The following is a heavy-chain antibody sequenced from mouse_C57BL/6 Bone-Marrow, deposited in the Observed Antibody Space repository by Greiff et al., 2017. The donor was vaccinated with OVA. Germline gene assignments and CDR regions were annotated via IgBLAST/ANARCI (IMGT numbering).Heavy chain of an antibody. D-gene: IGHD1-1*01. J-gene: IGHJ1*03. CDR1: GYTFTSYW. Sequence: EVQLQQSGTVLARPGASVKMSCKTSGYTFTSYWMHWVKQRPGQGLEWIGAIYPGNSDTSYNQKFKGKAKLTAVTSASTAYMELSSLTNEDSAVYYCTRRSEGIYYYGIWYFDVWGTGTTVTVSS. CDR3: TRRSEGIYYYGIWYFDV. CDR2: IYPGNSDT. V-gene: IGHV1-5*01.